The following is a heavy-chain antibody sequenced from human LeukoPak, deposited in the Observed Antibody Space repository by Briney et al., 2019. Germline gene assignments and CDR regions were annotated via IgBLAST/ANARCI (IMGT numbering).Heavy chain of an antibody. Sequence: GGSLRLSCAASGFTFSNAWMSWVRQAPGKGREWVGRIKRKSDGGTTDYAEPEKGRFTISRDNSKNTLYLQMNSLKTEDTAVYYCTTDGGYRYGPRKLIDYWGQGTLVTVSS. D-gene: IGHD5-18*01. CDR2: IKRKSDGGTT. CDR3: TTDGGYRYGPRKLIDY. V-gene: IGHV3-15*01. J-gene: IGHJ4*02. CDR1: GFTFSNAW.